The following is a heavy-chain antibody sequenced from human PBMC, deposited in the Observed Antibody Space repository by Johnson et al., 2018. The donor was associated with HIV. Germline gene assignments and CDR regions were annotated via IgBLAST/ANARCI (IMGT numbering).Heavy chain of an antibody. J-gene: IGHJ3*02. CDR3: AREATMVREVNDGFDI. CDR2: IYSDSGTSGT. CDR1: GFSVGTNY. V-gene: IGHV3-53*01. Sequence: VQLVESGGGVVQPGGSLRLSCAASGFSVGTNYMSWVRQAPGKGLEWVSRIYSDSGTSGTNYEDSVKGRFTISRDSSKNTLYLQMNSLRVEDTAVYYCAREATMVREVNDGFDIWGQGTMVTVSS. D-gene: IGHD3-10*01.